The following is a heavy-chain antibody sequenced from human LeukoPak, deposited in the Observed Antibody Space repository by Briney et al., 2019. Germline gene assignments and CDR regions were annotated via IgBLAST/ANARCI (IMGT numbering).Heavy chain of an antibody. D-gene: IGHD1-26*01. Sequence: ASVKVSCKASGYTFTSYDINWVRQATGQGLEWMGWMNPNSGNTGYAQKFRGRVTMTRNTSISTAYMELSSLRSEDTAVYYCAVGYSGSYYYYYYGMDVWGQGTTVTVSS. CDR1: GYTFTSYD. CDR2: MNPNSGNT. J-gene: IGHJ6*02. CDR3: AVGYSGSYYYYYYGMDV. V-gene: IGHV1-8*01.